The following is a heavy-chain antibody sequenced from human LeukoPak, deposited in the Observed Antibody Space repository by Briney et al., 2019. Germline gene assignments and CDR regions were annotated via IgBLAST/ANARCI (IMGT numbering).Heavy chain of an antibody. J-gene: IGHJ4*02. D-gene: IGHD3-22*01. CDR2: ISGSGGST. Sequence: QAGGSLRLSCAASGFTFSSYAMSWVRQAPGKGLEWVSAISGSGGSTYYADSVKGRFTISRDNSRNTLYLQMNSLRAEDTAVYYCAKEISGYKQPFDYWGQGTLVTVSS. CDR3: AKEISGYKQPFDY. V-gene: IGHV3-23*01. CDR1: GFTFSSYA.